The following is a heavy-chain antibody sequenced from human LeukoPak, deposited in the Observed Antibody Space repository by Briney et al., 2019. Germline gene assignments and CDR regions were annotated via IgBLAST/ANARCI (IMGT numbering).Heavy chain of an antibody. CDR1: GYTFTSYG. J-gene: IGHJ4*02. CDR3: ARDGYYDSSGYLRY. D-gene: IGHD3-22*01. Sequence: GASVKVSCKASGYTFTSYGISWVRQAPGQGLEWMGWISAYNGNTNYAQKLQGRVTMTTDTSTSTAYMELRSLRSDDTAVYYCARDGYYDSSGYLRYWGQGTLVTVSS. V-gene: IGHV1-18*01. CDR2: ISAYNGNT.